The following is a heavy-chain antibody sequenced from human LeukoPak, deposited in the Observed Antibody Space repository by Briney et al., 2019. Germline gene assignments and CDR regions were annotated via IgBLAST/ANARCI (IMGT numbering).Heavy chain of an antibody. CDR3: ARSPRGYSFYFDY. D-gene: IGHD3-22*01. CDR1: GFNVGSLW. CDR2: VSPEGDR. Sequence: GGSLRLSCGASGFNVGSLWMHWVRHVPGKGLEWVSRVSPEGDRSYGKSMKGRFTISRDNAKNSLHLQMNSLRAEDTAVYYCARSPRGYSFYFDYWGQGTLVTVSS. J-gene: IGHJ4*02. V-gene: IGHV3-74*01.